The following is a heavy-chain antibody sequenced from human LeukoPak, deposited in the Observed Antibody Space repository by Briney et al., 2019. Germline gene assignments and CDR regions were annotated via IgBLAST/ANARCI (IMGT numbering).Heavy chain of an antibody. D-gene: IGHD2-2*01. CDR1: GFTFSSYG. J-gene: IGHJ4*02. CDR3: ARWVCSPTSCFYFDH. CDR2: IRYDGSNK. V-gene: IGHV3-30*02. Sequence: PGGSLRLSCAASGFTFSSYGMHWVRQAPGKGLEWVAFIRYDGSNKYYADSVKGRFTISRDNSKNTLYLQMNSLRAEDTAVYYCARWVCSPTSCFYFDHWGQGTLVVVSS.